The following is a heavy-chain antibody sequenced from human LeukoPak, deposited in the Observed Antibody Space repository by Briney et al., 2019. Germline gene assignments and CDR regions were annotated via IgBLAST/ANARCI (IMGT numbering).Heavy chain of an antibody. D-gene: IGHD6-13*01. CDR2: ISYDGSNK. J-gene: IGHJ5*02. CDR3: AKATAYGSSSGWFDP. CDR1: GFTLSSYA. Sequence: PGGSLRLSCAASGFTLSSYAMSWVRQAPGKGLEWVAVISYDGSNKYYADSVKGRFTISRDNSKNTLYLQMNSLRAEDTAVYYCAKATAYGSSSGWFDPWGQGTLVTVSS. V-gene: IGHV3-30*18.